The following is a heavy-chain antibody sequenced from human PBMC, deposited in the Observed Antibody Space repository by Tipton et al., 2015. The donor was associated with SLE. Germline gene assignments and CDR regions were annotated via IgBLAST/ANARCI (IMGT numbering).Heavy chain of an antibody. V-gene: IGHV3-74*01. CDR3: VPSPVASFVDS. CDR1: GFTLRSYW. D-gene: IGHD2-15*01. CDR2: INHDGTGT. J-gene: IGHJ4*02. Sequence: SLRLSCAVSGFTLRSYWMHWVRQAPGKGLVWVSRINHDGTGTAYAGSVTGRFTISRDNAKNTLYVQMNSLTAEDTAVYYCVPSPVASFVDSWGQGTLVTVSS.